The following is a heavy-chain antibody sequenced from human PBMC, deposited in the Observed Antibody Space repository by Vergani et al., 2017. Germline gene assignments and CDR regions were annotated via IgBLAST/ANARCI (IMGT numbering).Heavy chain of an antibody. D-gene: IGHD3-3*01. CDR1: GFTFSSYA. CDR2: ISYDGSNK. CDR3: ARDPPITIFGVVIPMYYFDY. Sequence: QVQLVESGGGVVQPGRSLRLSCAASGFTFSSYAMHWVRQAPGKGLEWVAVISYDGSNKYYADSVKGRFTISRDNSKNTLYLQMNSLRAEETAVYYCARDPPITIFGVVIPMYYFDYWGQGTLVTVSS. V-gene: IGHV3-30*01. J-gene: IGHJ4*02.